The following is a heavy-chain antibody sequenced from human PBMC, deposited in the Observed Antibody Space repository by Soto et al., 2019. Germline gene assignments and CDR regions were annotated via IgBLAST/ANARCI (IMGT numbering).Heavy chain of an antibody. D-gene: IGHD3-10*01. Sequence: ASVKVSCKASGYTFTSYGISWVRQAPGQGLEWMGWISAYNGNTNYAQKLQGRVTMTTDTSTSTAYMELRSLRSDDTAVYYCARAWFGELLGVGYFDYWGQGTLVTVSS. CDR1: GYTFTSYG. V-gene: IGHV1-18*01. CDR2: ISAYNGNT. CDR3: ARAWFGELLGVGYFDY. J-gene: IGHJ4*02.